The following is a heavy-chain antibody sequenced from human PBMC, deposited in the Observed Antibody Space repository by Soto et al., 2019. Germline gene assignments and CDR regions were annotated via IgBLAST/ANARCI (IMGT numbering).Heavy chain of an antibody. D-gene: IGHD3-3*01. J-gene: IGHJ5*02. V-gene: IGHV4-61*01. CDR3: ARDHGLRFLEWLPLGESGWFAP. CDR2: IYYSGST. CDR1: GGSVSSGSYY. Sequence: QVQLQESGPGLVKPSETLSLTCTVSGGSVSSGSYYWSWIRQPPGKGLEWIGYIYYSGSTNYNPSIKSRVTLSVDTSKQQFSLMLRSVTAADTAVYYCARDHGLRFLEWLPLGESGWFAPWGQGTLVTVSS.